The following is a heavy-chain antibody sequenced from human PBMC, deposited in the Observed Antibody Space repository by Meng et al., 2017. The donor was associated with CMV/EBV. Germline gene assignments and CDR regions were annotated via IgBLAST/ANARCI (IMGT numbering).Heavy chain of an antibody. D-gene: IGHD6-6*01. CDR1: GFTFSSYW. CDR2: IKQDGSEK. J-gene: IGHJ2*01. CDR3: ARDWSSSADWYFDL. Sequence: GESLKISCAASGFTFSSYWMSRVRQAPGKGLEWVANIKQDGSEKYYVDSVKGRFTISRDNAKNSLYLQMNSLRAEDTAVYYCARDWSSSADWYFDLWGRGTLVTVSS. V-gene: IGHV3-7*01.